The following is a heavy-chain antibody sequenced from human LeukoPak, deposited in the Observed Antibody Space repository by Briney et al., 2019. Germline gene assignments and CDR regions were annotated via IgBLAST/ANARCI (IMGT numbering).Heavy chain of an antibody. CDR3: ARDGYNLHYFDY. J-gene: IGHJ4*02. V-gene: IGHV3-21*01. Sequence: GGSLRLSCAASGFTFSSYSMIWVRQAPGKGLEWVSSISSSSSYIYYADSVKGRFTISRDNAKNSLYLQMNSLRAEDTAVYYCARDGYNLHYFDYWGQGTLVTVSS. D-gene: IGHD5-24*01. CDR2: ISSSSSYI. CDR1: GFTFSSYS.